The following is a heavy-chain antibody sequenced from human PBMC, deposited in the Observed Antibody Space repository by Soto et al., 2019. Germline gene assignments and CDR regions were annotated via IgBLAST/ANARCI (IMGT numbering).Heavy chain of an antibody. D-gene: IGHD5-12*01. J-gene: IGHJ4*02. V-gene: IGHV3-30*04. Sequence: QVQLVESGGGVVQPGRSLRLSCTASGFTFSNYAIHWVRQAPGKGLEWVALISYDGRDEDYADSVKGRFTISRDNSKNARDRQMNSLRAEDTGMFYCARDSRTDGYKYDYFDYWGQGTLVTVSS. CDR2: ISYDGRDE. CDR3: ARDSRTDGYKYDYFDY. CDR1: GFTFSNYA.